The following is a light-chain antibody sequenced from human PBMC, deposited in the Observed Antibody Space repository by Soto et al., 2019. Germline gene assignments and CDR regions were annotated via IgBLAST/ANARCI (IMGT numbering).Light chain of an antibody. CDR2: DVT. J-gene: IGLJ1*01. V-gene: IGLV2-14*03. CDR3: SSYRRGSTYV. Sequence: CALTQPASVSGSPGQSITVSCTGTSSDVGGYNYVSWYQQHPGKAPRLMIYDVTNRPSGVSDRFSGSKSGNTASLTISGLQAEDEADYYCSSYRRGSTYVFGTGTKVTVL. CDR1: SSDVGGYNY.